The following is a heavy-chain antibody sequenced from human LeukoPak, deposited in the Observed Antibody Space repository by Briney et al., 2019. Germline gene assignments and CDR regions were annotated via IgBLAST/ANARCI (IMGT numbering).Heavy chain of an antibody. CDR3: QFGSGSYYNIPDNWFDP. V-gene: IGHV3-7*01. J-gene: IGHJ5*02. CDR1: EFSISKYW. Sequence: GGSLGLSCAVSEFSISKYWMSWVRQAPGKGLEWEANIKQDGSEKYYVDSVKGRSTISRDNAKNSLYLQMNSLRAEDTAVYYCQFGSGSYYNIPDNWFDPWGQGTLVTVSS. D-gene: IGHD3-10*01. CDR2: IKQDGSEK.